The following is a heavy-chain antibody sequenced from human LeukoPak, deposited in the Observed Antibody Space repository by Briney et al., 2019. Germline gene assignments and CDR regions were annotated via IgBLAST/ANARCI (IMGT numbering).Heavy chain of an antibody. CDR1: GGSFSGYY. V-gene: IGHV4-34*01. J-gene: IGHJ4*02. D-gene: IGHD5-18*01. CDR2: INHSGST. CDR3: ARAKHWQAQRRGYSYALDY. Sequence: SGTLSLTCAVYGGSFSGYYWSWIRQPPGKGLEWIGEINHSGSTNYNPSLKSRVTISVDTSKNQFSLKLSSVTAADTAVYYCARAKHWQAQRRGYSYALDYWGQGTLVTVSS.